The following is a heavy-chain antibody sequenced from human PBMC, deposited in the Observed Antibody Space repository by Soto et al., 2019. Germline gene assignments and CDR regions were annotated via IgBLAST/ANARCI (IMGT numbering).Heavy chain of an antibody. Sequence: GASVKVSCKASGYTFTSYDINWVRQATGQGLEWMGWMNPNSGNTGYAQKFQGRVTMTRNTSISTAYMELSSLRSEDTAVYYCARGPYCSGGSCFPYDVWGQGTTVTVSS. J-gene: IGHJ6*02. V-gene: IGHV1-8*01. D-gene: IGHD2-15*01. CDR3: ARGPYCSGGSCFPYDV. CDR1: GYTFTSYD. CDR2: MNPNSGNT.